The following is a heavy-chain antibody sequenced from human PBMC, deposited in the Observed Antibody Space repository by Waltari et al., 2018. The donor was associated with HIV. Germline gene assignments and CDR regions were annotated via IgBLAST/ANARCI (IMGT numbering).Heavy chain of an antibody. CDR2: IKGDGSEK. V-gene: IGHV3-7*01. D-gene: IGHD1-7*01. J-gene: IGHJ4*02. CDR3: ARFFRGRPELDFDY. CDR1: GFCFNTYW. Sequence: EVQLVQSGGGLVEPGGSLTVACAASGFCFNTYWMSWIRQAPGKAIGGVANIKGDGSEKYNVDSLAGRFTISSDNAGNSVYLQMNSLGAEDTAVYYCARFFRGRPELDFDYWGQGTLVTVSS.